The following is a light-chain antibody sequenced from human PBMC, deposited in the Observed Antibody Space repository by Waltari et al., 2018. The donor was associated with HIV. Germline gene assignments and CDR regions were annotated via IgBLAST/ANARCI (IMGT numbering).Light chain of an antibody. J-gene: IGLJ1*01. Sequence: SSEVTQVPAVSVALGQTVKIKCQGDNHRTNYASWYQQRPGQAPVLVSYGKNKRPSEIPDRFSSSASRNTASLTITGAQAEDEADYYCKTRDRSGNLYVFGTGTTVTVL. CDR3: KTRDRSGNLYV. CDR2: GKN. CDR1: NHRTNY. V-gene: IGLV3-19*01.